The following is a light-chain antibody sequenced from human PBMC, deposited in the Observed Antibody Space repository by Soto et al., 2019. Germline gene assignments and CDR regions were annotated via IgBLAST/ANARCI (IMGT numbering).Light chain of an antibody. J-gene: IGKJ4*01. Sequence: DIQMTQSPSSLSASVGDRVTITCRASETIASYVNWYQQRPGKAPKLLIYAASTLQSGVPSRFGGSGSGTDFTLTITSLQPEDIATYYCQQYDNLPLTFGGGTKVEIK. V-gene: IGKV1-39*01. CDR1: ETIASY. CDR3: QQYDNLPLT. CDR2: AAS.